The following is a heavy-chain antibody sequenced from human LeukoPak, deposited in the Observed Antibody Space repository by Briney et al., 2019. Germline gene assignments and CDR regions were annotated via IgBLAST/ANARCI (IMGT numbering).Heavy chain of an antibody. J-gene: IGHJ3*02. V-gene: IGHV4-4*07. CDR3: ARVGEVDYYDSSGYPGAFDI. CDR1: GGSISSYY. D-gene: IGHD3-22*01. CDR2: IYTSGST. Sequence: SETLSLTCTDSGGSISSYYWSWIRQPAGKGLEWIGRIYTSGSTNYNPSLKSRVTMSVDTSKNQFSLKLSSVTAADTAVYYCARVGEVDYYDSSGYPGAFDIWGQGTMVTVSS.